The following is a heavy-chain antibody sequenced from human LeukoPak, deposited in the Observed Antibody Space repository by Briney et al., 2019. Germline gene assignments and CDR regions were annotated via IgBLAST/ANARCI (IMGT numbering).Heavy chain of an antibody. CDR1: GYTFTSYY. V-gene: IGHV1-2*02. CDR3: ARSPSGELDY. D-gene: IGHD1-26*01. J-gene: IGHJ4*02. CDR2: INPDNGGT. Sequence: GALVKVSCKTSGYTFTSYYIHWVRQAPGQGLDYMGWINPDNGGTNYAQNFQGRVIMTRDTSISTAYMQLSRLTSDDTAVYYCARSPSGELDYWGRGTLVSVSS.